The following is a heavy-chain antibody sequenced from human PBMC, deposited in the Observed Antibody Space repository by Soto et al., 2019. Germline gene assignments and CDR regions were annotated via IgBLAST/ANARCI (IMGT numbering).Heavy chain of an antibody. J-gene: IGHJ6*02. CDR1: GGSISSSGYY. CDR2: IYYSGST. Sequence: SETLSLTCTVSGGSISSSGYYWGWSRQPPGKGLEWIGGIYYSGSTYYNPSLKSRVTISVDTSKNQFSLKLSSVTAADPAVYYCARRQSLGYYYYYGMDVWGQGTTVTVSS. V-gene: IGHV4-39*01. D-gene: IGHD6-25*01. CDR3: ARRQSLGYYYYYGMDV.